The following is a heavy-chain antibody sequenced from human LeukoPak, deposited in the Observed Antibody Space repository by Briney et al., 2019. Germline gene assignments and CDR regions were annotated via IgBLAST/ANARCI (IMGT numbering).Heavy chain of an antibody. CDR1: GFTFSSYN. D-gene: IGHD6-13*01. Sequence: PGGSLRLSCAVSGFTFSSYNMNWVRQAPGKGLEWVSYIGSAGSTKFYADSVKGRFTVPRDNAKNSLFLQMNSLRAEDTAVYYCARDRYSINLYMTCDYWGQGTLVTVSS. J-gene: IGHJ4*02. CDR2: IGSAGSTK. CDR3: ARDRYSINLYMTCDY. V-gene: IGHV3-48*01.